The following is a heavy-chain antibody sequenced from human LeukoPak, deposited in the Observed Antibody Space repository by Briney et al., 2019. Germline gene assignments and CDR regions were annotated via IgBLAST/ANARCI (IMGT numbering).Heavy chain of an antibody. Sequence: PSETLSLTCTVSGGSISNYYWSWIRQPPGKGLEWIGYIYYSGSTNYNPSLKSRVTISVDTSKNQFSLKLSSVTAADTAVYYCARAYGMDVWGQGTTVTVSS. CDR2: IYYSGST. CDR3: ARAYGMDV. CDR1: GGSISNYY. V-gene: IGHV4-59*12. J-gene: IGHJ6*02.